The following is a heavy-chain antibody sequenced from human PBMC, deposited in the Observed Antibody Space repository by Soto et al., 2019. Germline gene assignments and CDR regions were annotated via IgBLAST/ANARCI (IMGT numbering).Heavy chain of an antibody. J-gene: IGHJ4*02. D-gene: IGHD3-22*01. CDR3: AKTPYCSGGSCDSQGFDCYDSSGYYLPDY. Sequence: GESLKISCKGSGYSFTSYWISWVRQMPGKGLEWMGRIDPSDSYTNYSPSFQGHVTISADKSISTAYLQWSSLKASDTAMYYCAKTPYCSGGSCDSQGFDCYDSSGYYLPDYWGQGTLVTVSS. CDR1: GYSFTSYW. V-gene: IGHV5-10-1*01. CDR2: IDPSDSYT.